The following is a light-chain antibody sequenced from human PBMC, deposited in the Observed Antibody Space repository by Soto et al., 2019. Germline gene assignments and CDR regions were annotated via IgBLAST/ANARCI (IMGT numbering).Light chain of an antibody. CDR2: QDI. CDR1: KLGDKY. J-gene: IGLJ2*01. Sequence: SYELTQPPSVSVSPGQTASITCSGDKLGDKYASWYQQKPGQSPVLVIYQDIRRPSGIPERISGSSSGNTATLTISGTQAMDEADYYCQAWDINTMVFGGGTKLTVL. V-gene: IGLV3-1*01. CDR3: QAWDINTMV.